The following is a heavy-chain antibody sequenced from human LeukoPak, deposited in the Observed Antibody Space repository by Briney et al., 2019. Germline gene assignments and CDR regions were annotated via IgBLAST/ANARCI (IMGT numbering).Heavy chain of an antibody. J-gene: IGHJ4*02. Sequence: GGSLRLSCAASGFTFSSYWMNWVRQAPGKGLVWVSRIASDGSRTTYADSVKGRFSISRDNAKNTLYLQMNSLRVGDTAVYYCARGRPHGNDYWGQGTLVTVSS. CDR2: IASDGSRT. CDR3: ARGRPHGNDY. D-gene: IGHD4-23*01. CDR1: GFTFSSYW. V-gene: IGHV3-74*01.